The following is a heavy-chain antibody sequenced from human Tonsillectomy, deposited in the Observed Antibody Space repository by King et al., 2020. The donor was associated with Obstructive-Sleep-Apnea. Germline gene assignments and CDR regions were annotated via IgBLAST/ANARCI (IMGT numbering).Heavy chain of an antibody. J-gene: IGHJ4*02. CDR3: ASEGQIGSSWELNFDY. CDR1: GFTFSSYA. Sequence: VQLVESGGGVVQPGRSLRLSCAASGFTFSSYAMHWVRQAPGKGLEWVAVISYDGSNKYYADSVKGRFTISRDNSKNTLYLQMNSLRAEDTAVYYCASEGQIGSSWELNFDYWGQGTLVTVSS. D-gene: IGHD6-13*01. V-gene: IGHV3-30*04. CDR2: ISYDGSNK.